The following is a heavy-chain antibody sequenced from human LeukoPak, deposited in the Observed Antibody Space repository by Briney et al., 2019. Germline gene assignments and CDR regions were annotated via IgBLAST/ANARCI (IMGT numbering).Heavy chain of an antibody. CDR3: ARRGRYCSSTNCPFDY. CDR2: IYLGDSDT. J-gene: IGHJ4*02. V-gene: IGHV5-51*01. CDR1: GYSFTNYW. Sequence: GESLKISCKGSGYSFTNYWIGWVRQMPGKGLEWMGIIYLGDSDTRYSPSFQGQVTISADKSISIAYLQWSSLKASDTAMYYCARRGRYCSSTNCPFDYWGQGTLVTVSS. D-gene: IGHD2-2*01.